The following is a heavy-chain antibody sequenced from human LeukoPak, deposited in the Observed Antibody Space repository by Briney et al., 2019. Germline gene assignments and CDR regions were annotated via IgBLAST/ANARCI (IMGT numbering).Heavy chain of an antibody. CDR2: ISGSGGST. CDR1: GFTFSSYA. V-gene: IGHV3-23*01. Sequence: GGSLTLSCAVSGFTFSSYAMSWVRQAPGKGLEWVSAISGSGGSTYYADSVKGRFTISRDNSKNTLYLQMNSLRAEDTAVYYCAKPRGQTATYYYDSSGAKADYWGQGTLVTVSS. CDR3: AKPRGQTATYYYDSSGAKADY. D-gene: IGHD3-22*01. J-gene: IGHJ4*02.